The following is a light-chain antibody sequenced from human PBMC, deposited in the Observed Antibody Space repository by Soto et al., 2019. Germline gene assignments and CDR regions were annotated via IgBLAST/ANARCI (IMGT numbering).Light chain of an antibody. CDR3: QQYDNLPLT. V-gene: IGKV1-33*01. CDR1: QDISNY. CDR2: DAS. Sequence: IPMNQSPSSLSASVGDIVTITCQASQDISNYLNWYQKKPGKAPKLLIYDASNLETGVPSRFSGSGSGTDFTFTISSLQPEYIATYYCQQYDNLPLTFGGGTKVDIK. J-gene: IGKJ4*01.